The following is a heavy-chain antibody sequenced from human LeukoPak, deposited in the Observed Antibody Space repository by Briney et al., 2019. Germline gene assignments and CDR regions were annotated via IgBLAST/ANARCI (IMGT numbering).Heavy chain of an antibody. J-gene: IGHJ6*02. V-gene: IGHV3-9*01. D-gene: IGHD4/OR15-4a*01. CDR2: ISWNSGSI. CDR1: GVTFDDYA. Sequence: PGGSLRLSCAASGVTFDDYAMHWVREAPGKGLEWVSGISWNSGSIGYADSVKGRFTISRDNAKNSLYLQMNSLRAEDTALYYCAKGDTMVLTDYYYGMDVWGQGTTVTVSS. CDR3: AKGDTMVLTDYYYGMDV.